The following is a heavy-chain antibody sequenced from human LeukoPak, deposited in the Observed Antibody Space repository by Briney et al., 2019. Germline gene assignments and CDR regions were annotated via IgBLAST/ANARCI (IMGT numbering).Heavy chain of an antibody. J-gene: IGHJ6*02. Sequence: PSETLSLTCTVSGGSIDSSGSYWGWIRQPPGKGLEWIGCVYYGGDAYYNPSLKSRVTISADLSKNQFSLSLISVTAADTAPYYCARLFSRGWPYYHGLGAWGQGTTVTVSS. CDR2: VYYGGDA. D-gene: IGHD6-19*01. CDR1: GGSIDSSGSY. CDR3: ARLFSRGWPYYHGLGA. V-gene: IGHV4-39*01.